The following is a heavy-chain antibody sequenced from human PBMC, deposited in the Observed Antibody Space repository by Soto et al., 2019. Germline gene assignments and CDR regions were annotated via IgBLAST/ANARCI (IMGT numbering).Heavy chain of an antibody. CDR2: ISSSATTM. CDR3: ARGGIVARPFDY. Sequence: QVQLVESGGGLVKPGGSLRLSCAASGFTFGDYYMTWIRQAPGKGLEWISYISSSATTMDYADSVKGRFTISRDNAKKSLYLQMNSLRAEDTAVYYCARGGIVARPFDYWGQGTLVTVSS. J-gene: IGHJ4*02. CDR1: GFTFGDYY. V-gene: IGHV3-11*01. D-gene: IGHD6-6*01.